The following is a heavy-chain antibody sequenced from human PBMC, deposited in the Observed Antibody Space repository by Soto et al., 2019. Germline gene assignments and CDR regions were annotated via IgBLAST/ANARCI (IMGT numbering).Heavy chain of an antibody. Sequence: GGSLRLSCAASGFTFSTSSMNWVRQAPGKGLEWVSYITSSGSSTSYADSVKGRFTISRDNAKDSLYLQMNSLRAEDTAVYYCARTFRPGYLTIHCRGQGALVTVSS. CDR3: ARTFRPGYLTIHC. V-gene: IGHV3-48*01. J-gene: IGHJ4*02. CDR2: ITSSGSST. D-gene: IGHD3-9*01. CDR1: GFTFSTSS.